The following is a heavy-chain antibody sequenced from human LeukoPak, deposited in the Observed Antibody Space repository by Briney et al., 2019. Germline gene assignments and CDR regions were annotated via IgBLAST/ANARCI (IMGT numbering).Heavy chain of an antibody. V-gene: IGHV3-23*01. CDR2: ISGSGGST. Sequence: GGSLRLSCAASGFTFSSHAMSWVRQAPGKGLEWVSAISGSGGSTYYADSVKGRFTISRDNSKNTLYLQMNSLRAEDTAVYYCAKGDYYDSSGYYEWGQGTLVTVSS. CDR1: GFTFSSHA. CDR3: AKGDYYDSSGYYE. J-gene: IGHJ4*02. D-gene: IGHD3-22*01.